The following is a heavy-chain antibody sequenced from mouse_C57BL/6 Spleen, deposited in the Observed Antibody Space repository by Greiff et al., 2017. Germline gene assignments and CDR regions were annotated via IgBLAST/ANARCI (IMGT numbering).Heavy chain of an antibody. J-gene: IGHJ4*01. Sequence: EVQLVESGGGLVKPGGSLKLSCAASGFTFSSYAMSWVRQTPEKRLEWVATISDGGSYTYYPGNVKGRFTISRDNAKNNRYLQMSHLKSEDTAMYYCARDPTEGYAMDYWGQGTSVTVSS. CDR1: GFTFSSYA. CDR3: ARDPTEGYAMDY. CDR2: ISDGGSYT. D-gene: IGHD1-1*01. V-gene: IGHV5-4*01.